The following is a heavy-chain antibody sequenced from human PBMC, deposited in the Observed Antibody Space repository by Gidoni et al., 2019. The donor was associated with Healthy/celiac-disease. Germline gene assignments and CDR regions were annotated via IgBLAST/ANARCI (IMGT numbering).Heavy chain of an antibody. CDR3: ARAYEGCSGGSCYSLGEFDY. CDR1: GGSFRGYY. D-gene: IGHD2-15*01. V-gene: IGHV4-34*01. Sequence: QVQLQQWGAGLLKPSETLSLTCAVYGGSFRGYYWSWIRQPPGKWLEWIGEINHSGSTNYNPSLKSRVTISVDTSKNQFSLKLSSVTAADTAVYYCARAYEGCSGGSCYSLGEFDYWGQGTLVTVSS. CDR2: INHSGST. J-gene: IGHJ4*02.